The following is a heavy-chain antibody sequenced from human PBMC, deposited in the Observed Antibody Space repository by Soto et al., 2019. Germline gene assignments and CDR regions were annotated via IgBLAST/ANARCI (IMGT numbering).Heavy chain of an antibody. CDR3: TREGYRRHTDSFDF. J-gene: IGHJ5*01. CDR2: MSVSGYRT. CDR1: GFSVSAYE. V-gene: IGHV3-48*03. D-gene: IGHD5-12*01. Sequence: GGTLRLSCAASGFSVSAYEMDWVRQAPGKGLEWVSFMSVSGYRTYYPDSVKGRFTISRDNAKNSLYLQMDSLRAEDTAVDYCTREGYRRHTDSFDFWRQRTMVTVSS.